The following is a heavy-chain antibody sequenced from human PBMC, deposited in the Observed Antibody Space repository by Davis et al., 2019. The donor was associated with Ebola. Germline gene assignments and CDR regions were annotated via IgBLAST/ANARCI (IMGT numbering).Heavy chain of an antibody. CDR3: ARSSSWYFDYGMDV. Sequence: ASVKVSCKASGYTFTSYDINWVRQATGQGLEWMGWMNPNSGNTGYAQKFQGRVTITADKSTSTAYMELSSLRSEDTAVYYCARSSSWYFDYGMDVWGQGTTVTVSS. CDR1: GYTFTSYD. J-gene: IGHJ6*02. D-gene: IGHD6-13*01. V-gene: IGHV1-8*01. CDR2: MNPNSGNT.